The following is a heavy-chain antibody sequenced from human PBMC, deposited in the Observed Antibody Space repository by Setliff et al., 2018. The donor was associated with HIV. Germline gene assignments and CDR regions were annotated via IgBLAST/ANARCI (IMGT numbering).Heavy chain of an antibody. D-gene: IGHD3-22*01. CDR3: ARLLHDSRGYYYFDY. CDR1: GGSFSGYY. J-gene: IGHJ4*02. CDR2: IYHSGSP. V-gene: IGHV4-34*01. Sequence: SETLSLTCAVYGGSFSGYYWGWIRQPPGKGLEWIGGIYHSGSPYYNPSHKSRVTMSVDTSKNQFSLRLSSVTAADTAVYYCARLLHDSRGYYYFDYWGQGTLVTVSS.